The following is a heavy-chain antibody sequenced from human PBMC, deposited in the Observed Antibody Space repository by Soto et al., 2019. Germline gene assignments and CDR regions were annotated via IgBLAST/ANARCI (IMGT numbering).Heavy chain of an antibody. CDR3: ARVVKTSSWCVAYYYYGMDV. V-gene: IGHV4-59*01. CDR1: GGSISSYY. Sequence: SETLSLTCTVSGGSISSYYWSWIRQPPGKGLEWIGYIYYSGSTNYNPSLKSRVTISVDTSKNQFSLKLSSVTAADTAVYYCARVVKTSSWCVAYYYYGMDVWGQGTTVTVSS. D-gene: IGHD6-13*01. CDR2: IYYSGST. J-gene: IGHJ6*02.